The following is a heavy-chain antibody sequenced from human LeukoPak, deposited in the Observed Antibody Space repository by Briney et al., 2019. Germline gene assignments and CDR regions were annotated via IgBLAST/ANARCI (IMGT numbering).Heavy chain of an antibody. CDR2: ISSSGSTI. J-gene: IGHJ3*02. Sequence: PGGSLRLSCAASGFTFSDYYMSWIRQAPGKGLEWVPYISSSGSTIYYADSVKGRFTISRDNAKNSLYLQMNSLRAEDTAVYYCAQMATLHGTAFDIWGQGTMVTVSS. D-gene: IGHD5-24*01. CDR3: AQMATLHGTAFDI. V-gene: IGHV3-11*01. CDR1: GFTFSDYY.